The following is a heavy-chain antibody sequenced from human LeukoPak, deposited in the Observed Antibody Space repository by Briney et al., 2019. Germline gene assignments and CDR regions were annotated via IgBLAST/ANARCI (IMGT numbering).Heavy chain of an antibody. J-gene: IGHJ3*02. CDR3: AREGVGNYGDYRESAFDI. D-gene: IGHD4-17*01. V-gene: IGHV4-39*07. Sequence: SETLSLTCIVSGGSISSSIYYWAWVRQPPGKGLEWIGTVFYNGATQYSPSLRSRVTISIDTSTNQFSLKLSSVTAADTAVYYCAREGVGNYGDYRESAFDIWGQGTMVTVSS. CDR2: VFYNGAT. CDR1: GGSISSSIYY.